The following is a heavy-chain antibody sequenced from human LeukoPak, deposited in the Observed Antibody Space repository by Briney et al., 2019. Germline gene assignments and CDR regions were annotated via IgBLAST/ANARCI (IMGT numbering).Heavy chain of an antibody. V-gene: IGHV3-53*05. CDR2: IYSGGST. Sequence: GGSLRLSCAASGFTASSDYMSWVRQAPGKGLEWVSVIYSGGSTYYADSVKGRFTISRDKSKNTVYLQMNSLRFEDTAMYDCARNWFDPWGQGTLVTVSS. CDR1: GFTASSDY. CDR3: ARNWFDP. J-gene: IGHJ5*02.